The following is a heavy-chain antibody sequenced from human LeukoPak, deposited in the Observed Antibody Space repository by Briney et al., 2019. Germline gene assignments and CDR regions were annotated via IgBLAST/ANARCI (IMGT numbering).Heavy chain of an antibody. CDR2: INSDGSST. V-gene: IGHV3-74*01. J-gene: IGHJ6*03. CDR1: GLTFSTFW. CDR3: ARSEYSNTWYGDYYYYYMDV. D-gene: IGHD6-13*01. Sequence: GGSLRLSCAASGLTFSTFWMHWVRHAPGKGLVWVSRINSDGSSTVYADSVKGRFTISRDNAKNTLYLQMNSLRADDTAVYYCARSEYSNTWYGDYYYYYMDVWGKGTTVTVSS.